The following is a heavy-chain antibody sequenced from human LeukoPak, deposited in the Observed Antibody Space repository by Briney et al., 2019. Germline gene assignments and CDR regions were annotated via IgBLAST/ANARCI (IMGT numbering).Heavy chain of an antibody. CDR2: ISNSGENT. Sequence: GGSLRLSCAASGFTFSSYTMSWVRQAPGKGLEWVSSISNSGENTYYSDSVTGHFTVSRDNSQNTLHLQMSGLRAEDTAVYYCARDQSAGYSSSGSSSWGRLGDWGQGTLVTVSS. D-gene: IGHD6-13*01. J-gene: IGHJ4*02. CDR3: ARDQSAGYSSSGSSSWGRLGD. V-gene: IGHV3-23*01. CDR1: GFTFSSYT.